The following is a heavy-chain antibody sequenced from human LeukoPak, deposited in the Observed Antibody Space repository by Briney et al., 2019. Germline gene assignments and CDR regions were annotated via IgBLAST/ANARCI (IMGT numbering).Heavy chain of an antibody. CDR3: ARQAPGYSYGYVY. J-gene: IGHJ4*02. Sequence: SETLSLTCTVSGGSVSSANYYWTWIRQPPGKGLEWIGSIYYSGSTYYNPSLKSRVTISVDTSKNQFSLKLSSVTAADTAVYYCARQAPGYSYGYVYWGQGTLVTVSS. CDR2: IYYSGST. CDR1: GGSVSSANYY. V-gene: IGHV4-39*01. D-gene: IGHD5-18*01.